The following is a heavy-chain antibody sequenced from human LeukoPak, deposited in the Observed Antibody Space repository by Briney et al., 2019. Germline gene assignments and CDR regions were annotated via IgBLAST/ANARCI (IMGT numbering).Heavy chain of an antibody. CDR3: ARVGTMVRGVIIFPRYYYYMDV. J-gene: IGHJ6*03. V-gene: IGHV4-59*01. Sequence: SETLSLTCTVSGGSISSYYWSWIRQPPGKGLEWIGYIYYSGSTNYNPSLKSRVTISVDTSKNQFSLKLSSVTAADTAVYYCARVGTMVRGVIIFPRYYYYMDVWGKGTTVTVSS. D-gene: IGHD3-10*01. CDR2: IYYSGST. CDR1: GGSISSYY.